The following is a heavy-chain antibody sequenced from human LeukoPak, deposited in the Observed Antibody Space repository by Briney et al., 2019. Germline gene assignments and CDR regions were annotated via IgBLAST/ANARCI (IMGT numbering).Heavy chain of an antibody. CDR3: AKERAPYYYGSGSYSYFDY. J-gene: IGHJ4*02. V-gene: IGHV3-23*01. Sequence: PGGSLRLSCAASGFTFSSYAMSWVRQAPGRGLEGVAGITSSAGTTYYADSGKGRFTISRDNSKITLYLQMNSLRAEAMAVYYCAKERAPYYYGSGSYSYFDYWGQGTLVTVSS. CDR1: GFTFSSYA. D-gene: IGHD3-10*01. CDR2: ITSSAGTT.